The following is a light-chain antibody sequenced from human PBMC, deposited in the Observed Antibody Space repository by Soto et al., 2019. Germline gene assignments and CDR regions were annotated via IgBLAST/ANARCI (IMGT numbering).Light chain of an antibody. J-gene: IGKJ1*01. CDR3: MQALQTPWT. CDR1: QSLLHSNGYNY. V-gene: IGKV2-28*01. CDR2: LGS. Sequence: DIVMNQSPLSLPVTPGEPASISCRSSQSLLHSNGYNYLDWYLQKSGQSPQLLIYLGSNRASGVPDRFSGSGSGTNFTLKINRVEAEDVGVYYCMQALQTPWTFGQGTKVDIK.